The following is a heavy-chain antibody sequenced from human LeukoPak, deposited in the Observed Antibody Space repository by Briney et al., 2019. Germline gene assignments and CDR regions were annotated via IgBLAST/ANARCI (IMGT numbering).Heavy chain of an antibody. V-gene: IGHV4-34*01. Sequence: PSETLSLTCAVYGGSFSGYYWSWIRQPPGKGLEWIGEINHSGSTNYNPSLKSRVTISVDTSKNQFSLKLSSVTAADTAVYYCARGGESSGWYFDYWGQGTLVTVSS. CDR2: INHSGST. D-gene: IGHD6-19*01. J-gene: IGHJ4*02. CDR3: ARGGESSGWYFDY. CDR1: GGSFSGYY.